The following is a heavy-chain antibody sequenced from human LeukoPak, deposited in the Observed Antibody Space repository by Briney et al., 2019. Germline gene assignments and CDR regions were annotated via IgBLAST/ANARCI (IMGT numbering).Heavy chain of an antibody. CDR2: IYYSGST. CDR3: ARVSWFPGTSYYYMDV. D-gene: IGHD1-1*01. CDR1: GGSISSSSYY. J-gene: IGHJ6*03. Sequence: SETLSLACTVSGGSISSSSYYWGWIRQPPGKGLEWIGSIYYSGSTYYNPSLKSRVTISVDTSKNQFSLKLSSVTAADTAVYYCARVSWFPGTSYYYMDVWGKGTTVTVSS. V-gene: IGHV4-39*07.